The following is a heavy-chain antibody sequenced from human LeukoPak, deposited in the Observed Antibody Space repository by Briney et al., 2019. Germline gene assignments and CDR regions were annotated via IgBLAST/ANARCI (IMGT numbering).Heavy chain of an antibody. Sequence: SVKVSCKASGGTFSSYAISWVRQAPGQGLEWMGRIIPILGIANYAQKFQGRVTITADKSTSTAYMELSSLRSEDTAVYCCASLERYDSSGYYGFDYWGQGTLVTVSS. V-gene: IGHV1-69*04. J-gene: IGHJ4*02. CDR2: IIPILGIA. CDR1: GGTFSSYA. CDR3: ASLERYDSSGYYGFDY. D-gene: IGHD3-22*01.